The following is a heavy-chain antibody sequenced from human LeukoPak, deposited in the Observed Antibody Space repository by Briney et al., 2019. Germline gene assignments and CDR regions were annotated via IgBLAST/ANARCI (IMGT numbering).Heavy chain of an antibody. V-gene: IGHV3-7*01. CDR2: INQDGSEK. D-gene: IGHD3-10*01. CDR1: GFTFNDYW. J-gene: IGHJ4*02. Sequence: GGSLRLSCAASGFTFNDYWMSWVRQAPGRGLEWVVNINQDGSEKYYVDSVKGRFTISRDNAKNSLYLQMNSLRAEDTAVYYCAKDRYSPSGTMGYWGQGTLVTVSS. CDR3: AKDRYSPSGTMGY.